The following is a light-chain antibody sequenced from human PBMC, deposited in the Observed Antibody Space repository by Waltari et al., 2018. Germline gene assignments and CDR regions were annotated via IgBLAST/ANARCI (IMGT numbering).Light chain of an antibody. Sequence: QSVLTQPPSASGTPGQRVTISCSGSRSNIGSNYVYWYQQLPGTAPKLLIYRNKSRPSGVPDRFAGSKSGTSASLAISGLRSEDEADYYCAAWDDSLSGRVFGGGTKVTVL. CDR1: RSNIGSNY. CDR3: AAWDDSLSGRV. CDR2: RNK. V-gene: IGLV1-47*01. J-gene: IGLJ3*02.